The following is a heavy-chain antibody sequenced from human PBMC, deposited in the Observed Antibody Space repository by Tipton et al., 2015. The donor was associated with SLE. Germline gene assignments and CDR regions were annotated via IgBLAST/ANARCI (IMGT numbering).Heavy chain of an antibody. CDR1: GGSITSRY. J-gene: IGHJ3*01. CDR2: ISYSGST. CDR3: ARRYRNPAPDSLDL. D-gene: IGHD1-14*01. Sequence: TLSLTCTVSGGSITSRYWSWIRQPQGKGLEWIAYISYSGSTNYNPSLKSRVTISVDMSKNQFSLTLGSVTAADTAVYYCARRYRNPAPDSLDLWGRGTVVTVSS. V-gene: IGHV4-59*11.